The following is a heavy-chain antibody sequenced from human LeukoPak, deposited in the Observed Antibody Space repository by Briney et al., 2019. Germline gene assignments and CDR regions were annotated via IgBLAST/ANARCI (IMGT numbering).Heavy chain of an antibody. V-gene: IGHV3-9*01. D-gene: IGHD5-18*01. Sequence: PGGSLRLSCAASGFKFDDYAMHWVRQAPGKGLEWVSTITYNSADIGCVDSVKGRFTISRDNAKNSLYLLMNDLRVEDAALYYCARRGYRKGYDDAFDIWGQGTMVTVSS. CDR1: GFKFDDYA. CDR3: ARRGYRKGYDDAFDI. J-gene: IGHJ3*02. CDR2: ITYNSADI.